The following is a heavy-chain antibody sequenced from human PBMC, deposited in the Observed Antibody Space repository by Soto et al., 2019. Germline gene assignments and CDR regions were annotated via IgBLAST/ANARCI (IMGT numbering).Heavy chain of an antibody. CDR2: ISSSSSYI. CDR3: PRDQDCSGGSCYSSWFDP. J-gene: IGHJ5*02. Sequence: PGGSLRLSCAASGFTFSSYSMNWVRQAPGKGLEWVSSISSSSSYIYYADSVKGRFTISRDNAKNSLYLQMNSLRAEDTAVYYCPRDQDCSGGSCYSSWFDPWGQGTLVTVSS. V-gene: IGHV3-21*01. CDR1: GFTFSSYS. D-gene: IGHD2-15*01.